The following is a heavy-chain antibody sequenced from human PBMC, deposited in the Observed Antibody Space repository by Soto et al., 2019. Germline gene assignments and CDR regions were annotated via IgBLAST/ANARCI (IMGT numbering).Heavy chain of an antibody. Sequence: SETLSLTCSVSGDSISTVDYFWAWIRQPPGQALEYIGYIYKSTTTYYNPSFESRVAISLDTSKSQFSLTVTSVTAADTAVYFCARGRDCLTGRCFPNWFDTWGQGTLVTVS. CDR1: GDSISTVDYF. J-gene: IGHJ5*02. CDR2: IYKSTTT. V-gene: IGHV4-30-4*01. CDR3: ARGRDCLTGRCFPNWFDT. D-gene: IGHD3-16*01.